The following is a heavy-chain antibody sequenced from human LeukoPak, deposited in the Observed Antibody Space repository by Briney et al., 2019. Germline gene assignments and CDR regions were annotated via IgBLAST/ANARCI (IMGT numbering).Heavy chain of an antibody. CDR1: GGSISSGDYY. CDR3: ARENYDILTGYSKNYYYYGMDV. J-gene: IGHJ6*02. Sequence: SQTLSLTCTVSGGSISSGDYYWSWIRQPPGKGLEWIGYIYYSGSTYYNPSLKSRVIISVDTSKNQFSLKLSSVTAADTAVYYCARENYDILTGYSKNYYYYGMDVWGQGTTVTVSS. D-gene: IGHD3-9*01. V-gene: IGHV4-30-4*01. CDR2: IYYSGST.